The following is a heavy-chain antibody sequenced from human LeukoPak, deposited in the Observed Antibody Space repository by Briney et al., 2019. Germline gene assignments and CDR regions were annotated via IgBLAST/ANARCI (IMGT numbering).Heavy chain of an antibody. CDR2: ISSSSSYI. D-gene: IGHD3-16*01. V-gene: IGHV3-21*01. CDR1: GFTISSYS. Sequence: GGSLRLSCAASGFTISSYSMNWVRQAPGKGLEWVSSISSSSSYIYYADSVKGRFTISRDNAKNSLYLQMNSLRAEDTAVYYCARDGVSDWLVRWGQGTLVTVSS. CDR3: ARDGVSDWLVR. J-gene: IGHJ5*02.